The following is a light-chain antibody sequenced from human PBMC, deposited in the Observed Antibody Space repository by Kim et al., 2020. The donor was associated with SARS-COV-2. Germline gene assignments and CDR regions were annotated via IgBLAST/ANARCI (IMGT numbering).Light chain of an antibody. CDR2: DAS. Sequence: EIVLTQSPATLSLSPGESATLSCRASQSIDDFLAWYQHRPGQPPRLLIYDASNRAAGVPARFRGSGSGTDFTLTISSLEPEDFAVYYCQQRTNWPPYTFGQGTKLEI. V-gene: IGKV3-11*01. CDR3: QQRTNWPPYT. CDR1: QSIDDF. J-gene: IGKJ2*01.